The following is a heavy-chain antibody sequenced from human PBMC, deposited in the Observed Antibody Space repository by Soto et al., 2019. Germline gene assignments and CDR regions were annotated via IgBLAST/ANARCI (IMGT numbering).Heavy chain of an antibody. CDR1: GFTLSDHY. V-gene: IGHV3-72*01. J-gene: IGHJ6*02. CDR2: SRNQANGGTT. Sequence: GGSLRLSRSVSGFTLSDHYIAWLRQAPGKGLEWVGRSRNQANGGTTEYAASVKGRFTISRDDSKSSAYLQMNSLKTEDTAVYYCTRVGIVYYYYCMDVWGQGTTVTVSS. CDR3: TRVGIVYYYYCMDV. D-gene: IGHD2-21*01.